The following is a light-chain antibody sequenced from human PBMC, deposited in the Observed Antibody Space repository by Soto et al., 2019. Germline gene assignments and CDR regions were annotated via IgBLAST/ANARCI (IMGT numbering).Light chain of an antibody. Sequence: QSALTQPASVSGSPGQSITISCTGTSSDVGGYNYVSWYQQHPGKAPKLIIYDVSNRPSGVSNRFSGSKSGIRASLTISGLQAEDEDDYYCSSYTDSDTYVFGTGTKVTVL. CDR3: SSYTDSDTYV. V-gene: IGLV2-14*01. CDR2: DVS. J-gene: IGLJ1*01. CDR1: SSDVGGYNY.